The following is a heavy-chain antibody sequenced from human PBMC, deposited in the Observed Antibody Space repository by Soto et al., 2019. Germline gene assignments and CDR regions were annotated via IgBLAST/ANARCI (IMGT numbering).Heavy chain of an antibody. D-gene: IGHD3-3*01. CDR3: ATFHGVFWSGYNDYGMDV. CDR2: IIPIFGTA. Sequence: SVKVSCKASGGTFSSYAISWVRQAPGQGLEWMGGIIPIFGTANYAQKFQGRVTITADESTSTAYMELSSLRSEDTAVYYCATFHGVFWSGYNDYGMDVWGQGTTVTVSS. J-gene: IGHJ6*02. V-gene: IGHV1-69*13. CDR1: GGTFSSYA.